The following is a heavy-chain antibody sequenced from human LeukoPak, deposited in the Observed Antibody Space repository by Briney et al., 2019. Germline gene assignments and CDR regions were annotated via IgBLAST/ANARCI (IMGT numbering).Heavy chain of an antibody. CDR1: GGSISSSSYS. D-gene: IGHD3-10*01. CDR2: IYYSGST. V-gene: IGHV4-39*01. CDR3: ARHEVVRGGPFFSYYYYGMDV. J-gene: IGHJ6*02. Sequence: SETLSLTCTVSGGSISSSSYSWGWIRQPPGKGLEWIGSIYYSGSTYYNPSLKSRVTISVDTSKNQFSLKLSSVTAADTAAYYCARHEVVRGGPFFSYYYYGMDVWGQGTTVTVSS.